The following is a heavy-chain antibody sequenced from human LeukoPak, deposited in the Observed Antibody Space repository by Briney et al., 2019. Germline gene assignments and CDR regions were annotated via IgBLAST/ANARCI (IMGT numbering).Heavy chain of an antibody. J-gene: IGHJ6*04. CDR3: AKYVGARGPPYALAV. V-gene: IGHV3-23*01. Sequence: GGPLRLSCAASEYLYSRYPKQWPRHAPGKALEWVSWSGASGGITWYADSVKGRSTISGDNSKKTLYLQMSSRRAEDTAVYYCAKYVGARGPPYALAVWGKGTTVTVSS. CDR1: EYLYSRYP. D-gene: IGHD2-15*01. CDR2: SGASGGIT.